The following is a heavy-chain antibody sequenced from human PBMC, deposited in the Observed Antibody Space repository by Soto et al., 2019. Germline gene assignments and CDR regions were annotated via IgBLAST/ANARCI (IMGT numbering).Heavy chain of an antibody. CDR3: ARVKVGDLFRFNWFFDL. CDR1: GGSINNYY. D-gene: IGHD3-3*01. Sequence: SETLSLTCTVSGGSINNYYWSWIRQPPGKGLEWIGYIYYSGRTSYNPSLKPRVSISVDRSKNQFSLKLKSVTETDTAVYYCARVKVGDLFRFNWFFDLWGRGTLVTVSS. CDR2: IYYSGRT. J-gene: IGHJ2*01. V-gene: IGHV4-59*08.